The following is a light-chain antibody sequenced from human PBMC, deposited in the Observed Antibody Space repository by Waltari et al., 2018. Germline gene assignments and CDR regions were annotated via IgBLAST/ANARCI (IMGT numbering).Light chain of an antibody. V-gene: IGKV6-21*01. Sequence: EIVLTQSPDFQSVTPKEKVTITCRASQSIGSNLHWYQQKPDQSPKLLIKYASQSFSGVPSRFSGSGSGTDFTLTISRLDPEDFAVYYCQQYGSSPYTFGQGTKLEIK. CDR2: YAS. CDR3: QQYGSSPYT. CDR1: QSIGSN. J-gene: IGKJ2*01.